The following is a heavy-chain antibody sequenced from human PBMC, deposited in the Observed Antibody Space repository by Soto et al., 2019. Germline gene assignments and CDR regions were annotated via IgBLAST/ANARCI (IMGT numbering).Heavy chain of an antibody. Sequence: EVQLLESGGGLVQPGGSLRLSCAASGFSFSNYAMSWVRQAPGKGLEWVSGISGGGGSSYYADSVKGRFTISRDNSKNALYLQMNSLRAEDTAVYYCADNCGVDCHSVFFYWGQRTLVIVSS. CDR1: GFSFSNYA. J-gene: IGHJ4*02. V-gene: IGHV3-23*01. CDR3: ADNCGVDCHSVFFY. D-gene: IGHD2-21*02. CDR2: ISGGGGSS.